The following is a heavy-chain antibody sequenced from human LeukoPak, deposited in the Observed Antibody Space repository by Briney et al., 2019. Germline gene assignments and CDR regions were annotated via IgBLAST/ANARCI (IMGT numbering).Heavy chain of an antibody. D-gene: IGHD2-21*01. Sequence: GASVKVSCKASGYTFTGYFMHWVRQAPGQGLEWMGIINPSGGSTSYAQKFQGRVTMTRDTSTSTVYMELSSLRSEDTAVYYCARDESTSILWWWGQGTLVTVSS. CDR3: ARDESTSILWW. CDR2: INPSGGST. CDR1: GYTFTGYF. J-gene: IGHJ1*01. V-gene: IGHV1-46*01.